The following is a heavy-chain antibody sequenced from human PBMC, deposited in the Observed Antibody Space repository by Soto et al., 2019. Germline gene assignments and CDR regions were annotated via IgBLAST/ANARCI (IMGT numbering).Heavy chain of an antibody. CDR1: GGSISSYY. D-gene: IGHD6-13*01. CDR2: IYYSGST. CDR3: ARGGPTPPYTSSWSFDS. Sequence: TLSLTCTVSGGSISSYYWSWIRQPPGKGLEWIGYIYYSGSTNYNPSLKSRVTISVDTSKNQFSLQLNSVTPEDTAVYYCARGGPTPPYTSSWSFDSWGQGTLVTVSS. J-gene: IGHJ4*02. V-gene: IGHV4-59*12.